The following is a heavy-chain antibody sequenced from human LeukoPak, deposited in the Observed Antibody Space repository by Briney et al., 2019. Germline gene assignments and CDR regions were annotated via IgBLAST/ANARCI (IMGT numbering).Heavy chain of an antibody. J-gene: IGHJ5*02. CDR1: GCTFSSYA. CDR2: IIPIFGTA. CDR3: ARDAGDYSSSWFLDGFDP. Sequence: SSVTVTCKASGCTFSSYANSWVRQPPGQGLVWMGGIIPIFGTANYAQKFQGRVRITANESTSTAYMELSSLRSEDTAVYYCARDAGDYSSSWFLDGFDPWGQGTLVTVSS. D-gene: IGHD6-13*01. V-gene: IGHV1-69*13.